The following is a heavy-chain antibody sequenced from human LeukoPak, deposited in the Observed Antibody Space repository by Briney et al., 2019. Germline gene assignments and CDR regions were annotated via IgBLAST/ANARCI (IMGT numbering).Heavy chain of an antibody. CDR2: TYYRSTWYN. V-gene: IGHV6-1*01. CDR3: ARRLTQYDCFDP. D-gene: IGHD2-2*01. CDR1: ADSVSSNSVI. Sequence: SQTLSLTCAFSADSVSSNSVIWNWITQSPSRGLEWVGRTYYRSTWYNDYAVSVRGRITVNPDTSKNQFSLHLNSVTPEDTAVYYCARRLTQYDCFDPWGQGILVTVSS. J-gene: IGHJ5*02.